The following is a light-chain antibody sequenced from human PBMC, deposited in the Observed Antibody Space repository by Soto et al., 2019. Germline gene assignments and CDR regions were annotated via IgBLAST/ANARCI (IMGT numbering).Light chain of an antibody. CDR2: DAS. Sequence: DIQMTQSPPSLSASVGDRVTITCQASQDISNYLNWYQQKPGKAPKLLIYDASNLETGVPSRFSGSGSGTDFTFTISSLQPEDIATYYCQQDDNRPLTFGGGAKVDIK. J-gene: IGKJ4*01. CDR3: QQDDNRPLT. V-gene: IGKV1-33*01. CDR1: QDISNY.